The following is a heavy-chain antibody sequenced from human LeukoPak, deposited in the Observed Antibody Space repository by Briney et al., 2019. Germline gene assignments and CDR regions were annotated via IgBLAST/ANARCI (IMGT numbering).Heavy chain of an antibody. CDR3: VRDKYCTTTSCYFDY. Sequence: GEALKISCKGSGYSFTNYWIGWVRKMPGKGLEWMGNIYPVDSESRYSPSFQGQVTISVDKSINTAYLQWSSLKASDTAMYYCVRDKYCTTTSCYFDYWGQGTLVTVSS. CDR2: IYPVDSES. V-gene: IGHV5-51*01. D-gene: IGHD2-2*01. J-gene: IGHJ4*02. CDR1: GYSFTNYW.